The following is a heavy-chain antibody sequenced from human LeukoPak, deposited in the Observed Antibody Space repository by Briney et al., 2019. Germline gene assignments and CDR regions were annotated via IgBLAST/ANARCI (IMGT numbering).Heavy chain of an antibody. CDR2: IIPIFGTA. V-gene: IGHV1-69*01. CDR1: GGTFSSYA. D-gene: IGHD3-10*01. Sequence: SVKVSCKASGGTFSSYAISWVRQAPGQGLEWMGGIIPIFGTANYAQKFQGRVTITADESTSTAYMELSSLRSEDTAVYYCARAGRGGSGGDYWGQGTLVTVSS. J-gene: IGHJ4*02. CDR3: ARAGRGGSGGDY.